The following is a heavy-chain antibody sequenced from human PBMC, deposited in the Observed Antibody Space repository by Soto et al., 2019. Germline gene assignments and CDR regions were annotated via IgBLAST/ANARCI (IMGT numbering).Heavy chain of an antibody. D-gene: IGHD3-16*02. Sequence: QVQLQESGPGLVKPSQTLSLTCTVSGGSISSGDYYWSWIRQPPGKGLEWIGYILYSGTTNYNPSLESRLTISVDTSKNQFSLKLTSVTAADTSVYYCARNRALDYWGRGTLVTVSS. V-gene: IGHV4-30-4*01. CDR1: GGSISSGDYY. J-gene: IGHJ4*02. CDR2: ILYSGTT. CDR3: ARNRALDY.